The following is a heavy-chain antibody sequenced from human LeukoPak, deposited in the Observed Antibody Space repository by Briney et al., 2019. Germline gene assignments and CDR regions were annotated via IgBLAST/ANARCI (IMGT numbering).Heavy chain of an antibody. J-gene: IGHJ4*02. D-gene: IGHD6-19*01. CDR2: INPSGGST. CDR3: ARVNVAASPFDY. Sequence: ASVKVSCKASGYTFTSYYVHWVRQAPGQGLEWMGIINPSGGSTSYAQKFQGRVTMTRDMSTSTVYMELSSLRSEDTAVYYCARVNVAASPFDYWGQGTLVTVSS. CDR1: GYTFTSYY. V-gene: IGHV1-46*01.